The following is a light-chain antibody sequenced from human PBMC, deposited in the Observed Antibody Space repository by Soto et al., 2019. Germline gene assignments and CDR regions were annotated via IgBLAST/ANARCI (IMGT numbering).Light chain of an antibody. Sequence: EIVMTQSPATLSVSPGERVTLSCRASQSVSSNLAWYQQKPGQAPRLLIYDASTRATAIPARFSGSGSGTEFTLTISSLQSEGFAVYFCQQYDKWPITFGQGTRLE. CDR2: DAS. CDR3: QQYDKWPIT. J-gene: IGKJ5*01. V-gene: IGKV3-15*01. CDR1: QSVSSN.